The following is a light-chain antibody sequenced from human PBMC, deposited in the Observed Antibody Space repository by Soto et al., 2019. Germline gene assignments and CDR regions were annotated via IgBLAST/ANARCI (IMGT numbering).Light chain of an antibody. CDR2: DVT. V-gene: IGLV2-11*01. CDR1: SGDVGGYNY. J-gene: IGLJ1*01. Sequence: QSALTQPRSVSGSPGQSVTISCTGTSGDVGGYNYVSWYRQHPGKAPELMIYDVTKRPSGVPDRFSGSKSGNTASLTISGLQAEDEADYYCCSYAGTYIYVFGSGTKGTVL. CDR3: CSYAGTYIYV.